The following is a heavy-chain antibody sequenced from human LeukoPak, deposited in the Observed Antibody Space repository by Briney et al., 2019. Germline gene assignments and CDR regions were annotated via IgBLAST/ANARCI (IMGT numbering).Heavy chain of an antibody. V-gene: IGHV3-74*01. Sequence: GGSLRLSCGTSGFTFSSYMMDWVRQVPGKGLVWVSYIDTDGSRTTYADSVKGRFTISRDNAKNTVYLQMDSLRAEDTAVYYCVRGRVGGLDYWGQGTLVTVSS. CDR3: VRGRVGGLDY. D-gene: IGHD4-23*01. J-gene: IGHJ4*02. CDR1: GFTFSSYM. CDR2: IDTDGSRT.